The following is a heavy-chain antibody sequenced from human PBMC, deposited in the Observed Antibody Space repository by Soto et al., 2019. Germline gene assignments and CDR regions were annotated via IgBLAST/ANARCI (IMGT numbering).Heavy chain of an antibody. CDR1: GFNFSSYG. CDR3: ARGGIAARPHYYYYGMDV. Sequence: QVQLVESGGGVVQPWRSLRLSCAASGFNFSSYGMHWFRQAPGKGLEWVAVIWYDGSNKYYADSVKGRFTISRDNSKNTLYLKMNSLRAEDTAVYYCARGGIAARPHYYYYGMDVWGQGTTVTVSS. V-gene: IGHV3-33*01. D-gene: IGHD6-6*01. CDR2: IWYDGSNK. J-gene: IGHJ6*02.